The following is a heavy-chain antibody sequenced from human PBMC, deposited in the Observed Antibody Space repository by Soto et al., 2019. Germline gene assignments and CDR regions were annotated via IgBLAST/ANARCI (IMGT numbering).Heavy chain of an antibody. V-gene: IGHV3-23*01. D-gene: IGHD2-21*01. CDR1: GFTFSSYA. Sequence: HPGGSLRLSCAASGFTFSSYAMSWVRQAPGKGLEWVSAISGSGGSTYYADSVKGRFTISRDNSKNTLYLQMNSLRAEDTAVYYCAKVRVVVIDAFDIWGQGTMVTVSS. CDR2: ISGSGGST. J-gene: IGHJ3*02. CDR3: AKVRVVVIDAFDI.